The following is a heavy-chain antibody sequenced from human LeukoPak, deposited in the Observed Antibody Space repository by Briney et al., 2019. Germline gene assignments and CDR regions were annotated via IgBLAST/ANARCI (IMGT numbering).Heavy chain of an antibody. CDR2: ISSFSGTI. CDR3: ARFALKTPPTD. CDR1: GFTFSSYS. Sequence: GGSLRLSCAASGFTFSSYSMNWVRQAPGKGLEWVSYISSFSGTIYYADSVKGRFTISRDNAKNSLYLQMNSLRAEDTAVYYCARFALKTPPTDWGRGTLVTVSS. V-gene: IGHV3-48*04. J-gene: IGHJ4*02.